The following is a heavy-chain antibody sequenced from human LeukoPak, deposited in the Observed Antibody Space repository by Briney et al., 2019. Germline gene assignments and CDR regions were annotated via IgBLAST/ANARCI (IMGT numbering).Heavy chain of an antibody. CDR1: GYTFTGYY. Sequence: ASVKVSCKASGYTFTGYYMHWVRQAPGQGLEWMGWINPNSGGTNYAQKFQGRVTMTRDTSISTAYMELSRLRSDDTAVYYCARDTGLVWSVEMATIPDYWGQGTLVTVSS. V-gene: IGHV1-2*02. CDR3: ARDTGLVWSVEMATIPDY. CDR2: INPNSGGT. J-gene: IGHJ4*02. D-gene: IGHD5-24*01.